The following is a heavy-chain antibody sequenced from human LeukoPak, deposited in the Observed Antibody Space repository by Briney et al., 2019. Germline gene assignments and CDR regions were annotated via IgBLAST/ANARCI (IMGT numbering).Heavy chain of an antibody. CDR3: ARHILRYNWFDP. Sequence: SETLSLTCTVSGGSISSSSYYWGWTRQPPGKGLEWIGSIYYSGSTYYNPSLKSRVTISVDTSKNQFSLKLSSVTAADTAVYYCARHILRYNWFDPWGQGTLVTVSS. CDR2: IYYSGST. CDR1: GGSISSSSYY. V-gene: IGHV4-39*01. D-gene: IGHD2-21*01. J-gene: IGHJ5*02.